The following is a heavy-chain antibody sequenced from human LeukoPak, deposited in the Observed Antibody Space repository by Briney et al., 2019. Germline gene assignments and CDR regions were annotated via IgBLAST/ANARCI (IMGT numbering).Heavy chain of an antibody. CDR3: ARDLDRFGGWYEY. J-gene: IGHJ4*02. CDR2: ISGSGGST. D-gene: IGHD6-19*01. V-gene: IGHV3-23*01. CDR1: GFTFRFYG. Sequence: GGSLRLSCVASGFTFRFYGMSWVRQAPGKGLEWVSFISGSGGSTYYADFMKGRFTISRDNSKDTLFWQMNSLRAEDTAVYYCARDLDRFGGWYEYWGQGTLVTVSS.